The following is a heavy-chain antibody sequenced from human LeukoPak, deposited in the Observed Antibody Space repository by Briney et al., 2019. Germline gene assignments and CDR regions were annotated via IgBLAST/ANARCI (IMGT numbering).Heavy chain of an antibody. CDR1: GIRFSTYW. CDR3: ARISSDSISYYDH. V-gene: IGHV3-74*01. J-gene: IGHJ4*02. Sequence: PGGSLRLSCAGSGIRFSTYWMHWVRQAPGKGLVWVSRINSEGSTISYADSVKGRFTISRDNAKNTLFLQMNSLRAEDTAVYYCARISSDSISYYDHWGQGTLVTVSS. CDR2: INSEGSTI. D-gene: IGHD3-22*01.